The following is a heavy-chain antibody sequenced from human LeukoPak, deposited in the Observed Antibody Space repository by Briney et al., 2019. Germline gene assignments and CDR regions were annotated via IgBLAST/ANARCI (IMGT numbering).Heavy chain of an antibody. D-gene: IGHD4-23*01. V-gene: IGHV3-33*01. Sequence: GGSLRLSCAASGFTFSGFGMHWVRQAPGKGLEWVAVIWYDGSNKYYADSVKGRFTISRDNPKNTLYVQMSSLRAEDTAVYYCARGRGADYGGNSGYFDYWGQGTLVTVSS. J-gene: IGHJ4*02. CDR1: GFTFSGFG. CDR2: IWYDGSNK. CDR3: ARGRGADYGGNSGYFDY.